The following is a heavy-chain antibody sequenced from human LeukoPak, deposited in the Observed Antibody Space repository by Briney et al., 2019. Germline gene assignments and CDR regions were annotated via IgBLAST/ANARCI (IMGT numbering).Heavy chain of an antibody. Sequence: GGSLRLSCAASGFTFSSYSMNWVRQAPGEGLEWVSSISSSSSYIYYADSVKGRFTISRDNAKNSLYLQMNSLRAEDTAVYYCARDAVGYSSGWYGNWFDPWGQGTLVTVSS. D-gene: IGHD6-19*01. CDR3: ARDAVGYSSGWYGNWFDP. CDR1: GFTFSSYS. CDR2: ISSSSSYI. J-gene: IGHJ5*02. V-gene: IGHV3-21*01.